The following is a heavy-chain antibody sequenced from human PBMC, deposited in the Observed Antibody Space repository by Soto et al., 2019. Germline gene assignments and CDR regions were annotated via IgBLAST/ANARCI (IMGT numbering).Heavy chain of an antibody. J-gene: IGHJ6*02. V-gene: IGHV3-23*01. CDR3: AKAVAPYYYGVDV. Sequence: VQLMESGGCLVQPGGSLRLSCVASGFIFSNDVMSWVRQAPGKGLESVSIISASGAGTYYAESVKGRFTVSRDNSKNTLFLQMNSLRVEDTATYYCAKAVAPYYYGVDVWGQGTTVTVSS. D-gene: IGHD5-12*01. CDR2: ISASGAGT. CDR1: GFIFSNDV.